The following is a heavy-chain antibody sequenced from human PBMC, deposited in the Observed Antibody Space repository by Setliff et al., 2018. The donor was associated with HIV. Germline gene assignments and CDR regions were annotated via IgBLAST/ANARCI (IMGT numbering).Heavy chain of an antibody. CDR3: AKVRDYGSGSYYNWYFDL. CDR1: GYTFSGYY. CDR2: INPNNGDT. J-gene: IGHJ2*01. V-gene: IGHV1-2*04. Sequence: ASVKVSCKASGYTFSGYYIHWVRQAPGQGLEWMGWINPNNGDTKHAQKFQGWVTMTRDTSISTAYMELSRLRSDDTAVYYCAKVRDYGSGSYYNWYFDLWGRGTRVTVSS. D-gene: IGHD3-10*01.